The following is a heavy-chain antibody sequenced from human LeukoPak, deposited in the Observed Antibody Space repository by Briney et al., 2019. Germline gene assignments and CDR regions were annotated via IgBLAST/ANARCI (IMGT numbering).Heavy chain of an antibody. D-gene: IGHD1-14*01. V-gene: IGHV3-23*01. CDR1: GFTFSSYA. CDR3: AKSLRPYQPHYYFDY. CDR2: FSGSGGST. Sequence: GGSLRLSCAASGFTFSSYAMSWVRQAPGKGLEWVSAFSGSGGSTYYADSVKGRFTISRDNSKNTLYLQMNSLRAEDTAVYYCAKSLRPYQPHYYFDYWGQGTLVTVSS. J-gene: IGHJ4*02.